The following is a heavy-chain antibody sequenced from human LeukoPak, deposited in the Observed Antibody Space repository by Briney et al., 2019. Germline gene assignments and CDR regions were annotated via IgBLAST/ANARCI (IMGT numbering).Heavy chain of an antibody. J-gene: IGHJ4*02. D-gene: IGHD4-23*01. V-gene: IGHV3-48*01. CDR3: ARVDYGGFNFDY. CDR1: GFTFSSYS. Sequence: TGGSLRLSCAASGFTFSSYSMNWVRQAPGKGLEWVLYISGSSGSIYYADSVRGRFTISRDNAKNSLSLQMNSLRAEDTAVYYCARVDYGGFNFDYWGQGTLVTVST. CDR2: ISGSSGSI.